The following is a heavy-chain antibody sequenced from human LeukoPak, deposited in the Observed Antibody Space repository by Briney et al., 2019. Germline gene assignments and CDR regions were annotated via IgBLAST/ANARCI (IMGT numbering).Heavy chain of an antibody. Sequence: PSETLSLTCAVSGYSISSGYYWGWIRQPPGKGLEWIGSIYHSGSTYYNPSLKSRVTISVDTSKNQFSLKLSSVTAADTAVYYCARHERTSYCNGGSCELLDDWGQGTLVTVSS. D-gene: IGHD2-15*01. CDR1: GYSISSGYY. V-gene: IGHV4-38-2*01. J-gene: IGHJ4*02. CDR3: ARHERTSYCNGGSCELLDD. CDR2: IYHSGST.